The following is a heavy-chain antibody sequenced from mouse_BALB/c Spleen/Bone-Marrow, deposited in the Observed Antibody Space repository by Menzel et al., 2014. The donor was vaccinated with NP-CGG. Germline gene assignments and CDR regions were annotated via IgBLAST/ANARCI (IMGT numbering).Heavy chain of an antibody. CDR3: ARDRFEV. V-gene: IGHV2-9*02. CDR1: GFSLTSYG. J-gene: IGHJ1*01. CDR2: IWACGST. Sequence: VQLVESGPGLVAPSQSLSITCTASGFSLTSYGVHWVRQPPGKGLEWLGVIWACGSTNYNSALMSRLRSSKDNSKSQVFLKMNIRQPDDTARYYCARDRFEVWGAGTTVTVSS.